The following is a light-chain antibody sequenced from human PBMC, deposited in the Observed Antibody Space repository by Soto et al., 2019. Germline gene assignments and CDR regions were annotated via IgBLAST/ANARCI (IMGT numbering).Light chain of an antibody. Sequence: QSALTQPASVSGSPGQSITISCTGTSNDIGGYDYVSWYQQHPCKAPKLIIFEVSNRPSGVSNRFSGSKSGNTASLTISGLQAEDEADYYCSSYTTATTLFGGGTKVTVL. CDR2: EVS. CDR3: SSYTTATTL. V-gene: IGLV2-14*03. CDR1: SNDIGGYDY. J-gene: IGLJ2*01.